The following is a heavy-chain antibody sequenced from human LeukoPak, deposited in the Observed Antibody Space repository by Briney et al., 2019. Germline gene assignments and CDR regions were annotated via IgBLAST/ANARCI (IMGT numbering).Heavy chain of an antibody. CDR1: GLTFSNYA. Sequence: PGGSLRLSCAASGLTFSNYAMNWVRQAPGKGLEWVAIKWLDRRNEFYADSVKGRFTLSRDNSKNIVFLQMNSLRAEDTAVYYCATDGNPYYFNYWGQGALVTVSS. D-gene: IGHD4-23*01. J-gene: IGHJ4*02. CDR3: ATDGNPYYFNY. V-gene: IGHV3-33*08. CDR2: KWLDRRNE.